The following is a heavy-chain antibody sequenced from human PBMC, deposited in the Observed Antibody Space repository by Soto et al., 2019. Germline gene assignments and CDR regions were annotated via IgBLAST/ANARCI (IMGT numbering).Heavy chain of an antibody. CDR2: ISYTGSA. V-gene: IGHV4-59*01. J-gene: IGHJ6*02. D-gene: IGHD1-26*01. CDR3: ARVSYGDYYYGMDV. Sequence: PSETLSLTCTVSGGAINYSYRTLIRQPPGKGLEWIGYISYTGSANYNASLKSRLTISVDTSKNQFSLKLSSVTAADTALYYCARVSYGDYYYGMDVWGQGTTFTVSS. CDR1: GGAINYSY.